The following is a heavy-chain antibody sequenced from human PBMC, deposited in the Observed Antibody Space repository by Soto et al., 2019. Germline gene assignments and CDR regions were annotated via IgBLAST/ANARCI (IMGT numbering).Heavy chain of an antibody. Sequence: QVQLVQSGAEVKKPGASVKVSCKASGYTFTSYDINWVRQATGQGLEWMGCMNPNSGNTGNAQKFKGRVTMTRNTSISTANREWSSLRSEDTVVYYCAGEEASRIDSWGQGTLVTVSS. CDR3: AGEEASRIDS. CDR2: MNPNSGNT. D-gene: IGHD6-13*01. J-gene: IGHJ4*02. V-gene: IGHV1-8*01. CDR1: GYTFTSYD.